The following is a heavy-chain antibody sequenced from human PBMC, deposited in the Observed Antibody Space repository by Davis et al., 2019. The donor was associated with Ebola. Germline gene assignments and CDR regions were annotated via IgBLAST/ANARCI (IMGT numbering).Heavy chain of an antibody. J-gene: IGHJ6*02. CDR3: VKVGVATITGWYGMDA. Sequence: GESLKISCAASGFTFSSYGMHWVRQAPGKGLEWVSFIRGNGEKTYYADSVKGRFTISRDNSRNNLYLEMNILRAEDTAVYYCVKVGVATITGWYGMDAWGRGTTVTVSS. V-gene: IGHV3-23*01. CDR1: GFTFSSYG. D-gene: IGHD5-12*01. CDR2: IRGNGEKT.